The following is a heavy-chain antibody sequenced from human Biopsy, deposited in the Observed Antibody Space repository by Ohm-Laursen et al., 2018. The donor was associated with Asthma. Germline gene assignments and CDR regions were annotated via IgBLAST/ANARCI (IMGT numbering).Heavy chain of an antibody. CDR3: ARGYSGYDRIQYYYNGMDV. CDR2: IMTVFGTT. CDR1: GYSLTDLS. Sequence: SSVKVSCNISGYSLTDLSMHWVRQAPGQGLEWLGGIMTVFGTTNYAQKFQGRVTITADESTSTCYMELRSLTSEDTAVYFCARGYSGYDRIQYYYNGMDVWGQGTTVTVS. D-gene: IGHD5-12*01. V-gene: IGHV1-69*01. J-gene: IGHJ6*02.